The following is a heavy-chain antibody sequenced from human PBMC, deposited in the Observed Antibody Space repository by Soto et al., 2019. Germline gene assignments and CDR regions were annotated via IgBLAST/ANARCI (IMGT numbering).Heavy chain of an antibody. V-gene: IGHV3-23*01. CDR3: AKREGYSYGSALTQKNPDFDY. CDR2: ISGSGGST. Sequence: GGSLRLSCAASGFTFSSYAMSWVRQAPGKGLEWVSAISGSGGSTYYADSVKGRFTISRDNSKNTLYLQMNSLRAEDTAVYYCAKREGYSYGSALTQKNPDFDYWGQGTLVTVSS. J-gene: IGHJ4*02. CDR1: GFTFSSYA. D-gene: IGHD5-18*01.